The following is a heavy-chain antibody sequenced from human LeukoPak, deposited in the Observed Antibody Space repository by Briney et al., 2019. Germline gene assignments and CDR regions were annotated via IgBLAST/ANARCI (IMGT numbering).Heavy chain of an antibody. CDR2: IYYTERT. D-gene: IGHD3-22*01. V-gene: IGHV4-39*01. J-gene: IGHJ1*01. CDR3: ARRRYYDSTGYLD. CDR1: GGYISSSSYY. Sequence: SETLSLTCTVSGGYISSSSYYWGWIRQPPGKGLEWIGDIYYTERTYYNSSLKSRLTVSIDTSKNQISVKLASVTAADTAVYYCARRRYYDSTGYLDWGQGTLITVSS.